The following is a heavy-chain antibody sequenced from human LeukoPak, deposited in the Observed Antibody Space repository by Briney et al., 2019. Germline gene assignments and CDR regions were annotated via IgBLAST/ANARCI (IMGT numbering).Heavy chain of an antibody. D-gene: IGHD5-12*01. Sequence: SETLSLTCTVSSGSISSSSYYWGWIRQPPGKGLEWIGYIYYSGSTYCNPSLKSRVTISVDTSKNQFSLKLSSVTAADTAVYYCARASDYAPYPFDYWGQGTLVTVSS. CDR1: SGSISSSSYY. V-gene: IGHV4-30-4*08. J-gene: IGHJ4*02. CDR3: ARASDYAPYPFDY. CDR2: IYYSGST.